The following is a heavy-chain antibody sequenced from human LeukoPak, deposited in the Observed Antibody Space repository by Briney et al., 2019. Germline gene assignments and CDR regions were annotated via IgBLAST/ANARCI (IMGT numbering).Heavy chain of an antibody. J-gene: IGHJ4*02. Sequence: ASVKVSCKASGYTFTGFHIHWLRQAPGQGLEWIGWINPNSGETKFAQNFQGRVTMTRDTSISTVYMELSRLRSDDTAVYNCARDGDTGYFDYWGQGSLVTVSS. V-gene: IGHV1-2*02. D-gene: IGHD2-21*02. CDR1: GYTFTGFH. CDR3: ARDGDTGYFDY. CDR2: INPNSGET.